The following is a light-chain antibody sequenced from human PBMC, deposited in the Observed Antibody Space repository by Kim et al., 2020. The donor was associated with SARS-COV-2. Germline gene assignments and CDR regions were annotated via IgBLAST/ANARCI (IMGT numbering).Light chain of an antibody. V-gene: IGLV2-8*01. CDR3: CSYAGSNIVV. CDR1: SSDIGGYNY. CDR2: EVS. J-gene: IGLJ2*01. Sequence: QSALTQPPSASGYPGQSVTISCTGTSSDIGGYNYVSWYQQHPGKAPKLMIYEVSERPSGVPDRFSGSKSGNTASLSVSGLQAEDEADYYCCSYAGSNIVVFGGGTQLTVL.